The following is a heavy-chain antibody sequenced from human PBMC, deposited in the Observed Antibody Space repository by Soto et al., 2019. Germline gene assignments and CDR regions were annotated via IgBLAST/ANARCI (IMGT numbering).Heavy chain of an antibody. CDR2: ISWDGGST. V-gene: IGHV3-43*01. J-gene: IGHJ6*02. D-gene: IGHD2-21*01. CDR1: GFTFDDYT. Sequence: DVQLVESGGVVVQPGGSLRLSCAASGFTFDDYTMHWVRQAPGKGLEWVSLISWDGGSTYYADSVKGRFTISRDNSKNSLYLQMNSLRTEDTALYYCAKDMWSRAASDYYGMDVWGQGTTVTVSS. CDR3: AKDMWSRAASDYYGMDV.